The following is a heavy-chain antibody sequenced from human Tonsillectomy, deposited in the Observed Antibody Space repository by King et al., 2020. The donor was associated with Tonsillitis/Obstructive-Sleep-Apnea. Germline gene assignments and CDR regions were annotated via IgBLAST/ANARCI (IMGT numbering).Heavy chain of an antibody. D-gene: IGHD2-2*01. CDR3: ARRAFRYCNTNSCPYFDF. V-gene: IGHV5-51*03. CDR2: IYPGDSDT. J-gene: IGHJ4*02. CDR1: GYSFTSYW. Sequence: VQLVESGAEVKKPGESLKISCKGSGYSFTSYWIGWVRQMPGKGLEWMGIIYPGDSDTRYSPSFQGQVTISADKSISTAYLQWSSLKASDTAIYYCARRAFRYCNTNSCPYFDFWGQGTLVTVSS.